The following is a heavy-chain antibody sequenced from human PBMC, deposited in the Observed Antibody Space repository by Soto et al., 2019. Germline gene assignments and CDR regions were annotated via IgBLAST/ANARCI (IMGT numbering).Heavy chain of an antibody. CDR3: AKFEDNMINPPGAFDI. Sequence: ASVKVSCKVSGYTLTELSMHWVRQAPGKGLEWMGGFDPEDGETIYAQKFQGRVTMTEDTSTDTAYMELSSLRSEDTAVYYCAKFEDNMINPPGAFDIWGQGTTVTV. D-gene: IGHD3-16*01. CDR1: GYTLTELS. V-gene: IGHV1-24*01. J-gene: IGHJ3*02. CDR2: FDPEDGET.